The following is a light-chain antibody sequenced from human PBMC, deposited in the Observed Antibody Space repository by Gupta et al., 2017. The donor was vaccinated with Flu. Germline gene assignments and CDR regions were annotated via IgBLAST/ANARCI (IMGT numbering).Light chain of an antibody. J-gene: IGKJ1*01. CDR1: QGISQY. Sequence: DIQMTQSPSSLSASVGDRVTITCRASQGISQYLAWFQQKPGKVPKLLIYAASTLQSGVPSRFSGSGSGADFTLTISGLQPEDVATYYCQQYDSAPRTFGQGTKVEIK. CDR3: QQYDSAPRT. CDR2: AAS. V-gene: IGKV1-27*01.